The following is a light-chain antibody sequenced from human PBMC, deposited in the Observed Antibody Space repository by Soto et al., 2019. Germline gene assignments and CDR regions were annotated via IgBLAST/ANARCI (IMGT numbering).Light chain of an antibody. Sequence: EIVLTQSPGTLSLSPGEGATLSCRASQSVSTNCFAWYQQKPGQAPRLRIYGASTMATGIPDRFSGSGSGTDFALTISRLEPEDFAIYYCQQYGRTSWTYGQGTKVEIK. CDR1: QSVSTNC. CDR3: QQYGRTSWT. J-gene: IGKJ1*01. V-gene: IGKV3-20*01. CDR2: GAS.